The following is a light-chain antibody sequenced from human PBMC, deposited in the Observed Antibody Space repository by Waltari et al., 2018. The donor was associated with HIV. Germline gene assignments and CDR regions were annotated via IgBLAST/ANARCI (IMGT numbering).Light chain of an antibody. CDR2: RNN. J-gene: IGLJ1*01. V-gene: IGLV1-47*01. CDR1: SSNIGSNY. Sequence: QSVLTQPPSASGTPGQRVTISCSGSSSNIGSNYVYWFQQFPGTAPKLLIYRNNQRPSGVPDRFSGSKSDTSASLAISGLRSEDEADYYCAAWDDSLSGLYVFGTGTKVTVL. CDR3: AAWDDSLSGLYV.